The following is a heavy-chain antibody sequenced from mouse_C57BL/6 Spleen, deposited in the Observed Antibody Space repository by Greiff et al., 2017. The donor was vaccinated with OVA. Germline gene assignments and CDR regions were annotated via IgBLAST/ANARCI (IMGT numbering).Heavy chain of an antibody. D-gene: IGHD1-1*01. J-gene: IGHJ4*01. CDR1: GYTFTSYW. Sequence: QVQLQQPGAELVKPGASVKLSCKASGYTFTSYWMQWVKQRPGQGLEWIGEIDPSDSYTNYNQKFKGKATLTVDTSSSTAYMQLSSLTSEDSAVYYCALFITTVDYAMDYWGQGTSVTVSS. CDR2: IDPSDSYT. CDR3: ALFITTVDYAMDY. V-gene: IGHV1-50*01.